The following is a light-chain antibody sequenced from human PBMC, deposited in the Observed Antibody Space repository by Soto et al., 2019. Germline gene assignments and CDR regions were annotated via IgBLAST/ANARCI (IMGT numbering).Light chain of an antibody. CDR2: GAS. V-gene: IGKV3-15*01. CDR1: QSVSNN. Sequence: EIVMTQSPDTLSVSPGERATLSCRASQSVSNNLAWYHQKPGQAPRLLIFGASTRATGIPARFSGSGSGTEFTLTISSLQSEDFAVYYCQQYNNWPPWTFGQGTKVEIK. CDR3: QQYNNWPPWT. J-gene: IGKJ1*01.